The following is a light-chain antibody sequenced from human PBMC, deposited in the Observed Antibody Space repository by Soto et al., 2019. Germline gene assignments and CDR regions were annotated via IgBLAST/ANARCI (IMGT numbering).Light chain of an antibody. V-gene: IGLV2-14*01. CDR2: EVS. Sequence: QSVLTHPASVSGSPGQSITISCTGTSSDVGGYSYVSWYQQHPGKAPKLMIYEVSSRPSGVSSRFSGSKSGNTASLTISGLQAEDEADYYCSSFERSGTRVIGGGTK. CDR3: SSFERSGTRV. CDR1: SSDVGGYSY. J-gene: IGLJ2*01.